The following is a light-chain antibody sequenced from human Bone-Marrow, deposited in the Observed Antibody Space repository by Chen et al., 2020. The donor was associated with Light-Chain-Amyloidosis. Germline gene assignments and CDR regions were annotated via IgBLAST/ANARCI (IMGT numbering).Light chain of an antibody. CDR1: QSISNY. V-gene: IGKV1-39*01. J-gene: IGKJ4*01. CDR2: ATF. CDR3: QQNHDLPIT. Sequence: DIQMTQSPRTLAASVGDRVTVTCRPSQSISNYLNWYQQIPGGAPKLLIYATFNLRPGVPSRFSGSGSGTQYTLTIAALQPEDFGNDYCQQNHDLPITFGGGTRVEL.